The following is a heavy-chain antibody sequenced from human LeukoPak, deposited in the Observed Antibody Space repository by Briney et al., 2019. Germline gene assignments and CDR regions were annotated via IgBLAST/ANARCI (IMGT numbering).Heavy chain of an antibody. J-gene: IGHJ4*02. CDR3: VAIAPNSSGDY. CDR1: GFTFSSYG. Sequence: GGSLRLSCAASGFTFSSYGMHWVRRAPGKGLEWVAVIWYDGSNKYYADSVKGRFTISRDNSKNTLYLQMNSLRAEDTAVYYCVAIAPNSSGDYWGQGTLVTVSS. V-gene: IGHV3-33*01. CDR2: IWYDGSNK. D-gene: IGHD6-19*01.